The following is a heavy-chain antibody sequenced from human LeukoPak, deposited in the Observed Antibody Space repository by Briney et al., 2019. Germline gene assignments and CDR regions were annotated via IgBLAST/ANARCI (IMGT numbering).Heavy chain of an antibody. Sequence: GRSLRLSCAASGFTSSRYGMHWVRQAPGKGLEWVAVISYDGSNKDYADSVKGRFTISRDNSKNTLYLQMNSLRAEDTAVYYCANIPEEVVAATGTGHFDYWGQGTLVTVSS. CDR3: ANIPEEVVAATGTGHFDY. J-gene: IGHJ4*02. CDR1: GFTSSRYG. V-gene: IGHV3-30*18. CDR2: ISYDGSNK. D-gene: IGHD2-15*01.